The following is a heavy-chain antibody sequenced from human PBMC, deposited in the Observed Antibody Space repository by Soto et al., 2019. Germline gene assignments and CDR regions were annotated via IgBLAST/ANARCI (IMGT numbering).Heavy chain of an antibody. Sequence: SKTRSLTTAFYGGPFGGSYWTWIRQPPGKGLEWIGEINHSGSTNYNPSLKSRVTISVDTSKNQFSLKLSSVTAADTAVSYCASPGGIFDYWGQGTLVTVSS. V-gene: IGHV4-34*01. CDR2: INHSGST. J-gene: IGHJ4*02. CDR1: GGPFGGSY. CDR3: ASPGGIFDY. D-gene: IGHD3-16*01.